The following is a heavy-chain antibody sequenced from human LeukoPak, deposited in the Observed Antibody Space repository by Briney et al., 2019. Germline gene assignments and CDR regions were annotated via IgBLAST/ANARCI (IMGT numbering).Heavy chain of an antibody. CDR3: ARGPRRLYYYDTTGYYSEYFQH. V-gene: IGHV4-59*01. CDR1: GGSFSGYY. Sequence: SETLSLTCAVYGGSFSGYYWSWIRQPPGKGLEWIGYIYYSGSTNYNPSLKSRVTISVDTSKNQFSLKLSSVTAADTAVYYCARGPRRLYYYDTTGYYSEYFQHWGQGTLVTVSS. J-gene: IGHJ1*01. D-gene: IGHD3-22*01. CDR2: IYYSGST.